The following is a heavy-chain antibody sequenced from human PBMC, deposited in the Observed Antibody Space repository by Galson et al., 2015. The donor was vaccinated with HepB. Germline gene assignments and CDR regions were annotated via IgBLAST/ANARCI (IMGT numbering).Heavy chain of an antibody. Sequence: SVKVSCKASGYTFNTYFITWVRRAPGLGLEWLGWINPYTQKISYARKVQGRVTLTTDISANTAYMELRSLRSDDTAVYYCARGALGVVVGGNENNWFDPWGQGTLVTVSS. CDR3: ARGALGVVVGGNENNWFDP. CDR1: GYTFNTYF. V-gene: IGHV1-18*04. J-gene: IGHJ5*02. D-gene: IGHD2-15*01. CDR2: INPYTQKI.